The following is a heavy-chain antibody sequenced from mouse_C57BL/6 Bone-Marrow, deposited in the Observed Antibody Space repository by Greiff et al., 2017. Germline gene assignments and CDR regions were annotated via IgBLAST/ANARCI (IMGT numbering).Heavy chain of an antibody. CDR1: GFTFSSYT. D-gene: IGHD1-1*01. CDR3: ARQVTTVLATKYFDV. J-gene: IGHJ1*03. V-gene: IGHV5-9*01. Sequence: EVHLVEPGGGLVKPGGSLKLSCAASGFTFSSYTMSWVRQTPEKRLQWVAAISGGGGNTNSPDSVKGRFTFGRDNDNNNLYLRMSSLRPEDTALYYCARQVTTVLATKYFDVWGTGTTVTVSA. CDR2: ISGGGGNT.